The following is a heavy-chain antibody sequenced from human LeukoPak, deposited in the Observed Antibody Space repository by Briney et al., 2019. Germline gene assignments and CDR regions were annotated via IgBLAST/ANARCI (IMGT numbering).Heavy chain of an antibody. CDR1: GGSISSSNW. D-gene: IGHD3-10*01. Sequence: SGTLSLTCAVSGGSISSSNWWSWVRQPPGKGLEWIGEIYHSGSTNYNPSLKSRVTISVDKSKNQFSLKLSSVTAADTAVYYCATVHNYYGSGGWLPGAEYFQHWGQGTLVTVSS. J-gene: IGHJ1*01. CDR2: IYHSGST. V-gene: IGHV4-4*02. CDR3: ATVHNYYGSGGWLPGAEYFQH.